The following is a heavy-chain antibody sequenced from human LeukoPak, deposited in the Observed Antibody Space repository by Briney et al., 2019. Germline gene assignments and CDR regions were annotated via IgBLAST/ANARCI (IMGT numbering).Heavy chain of an antibody. CDR2: ISSNGGST. Sequence: GGSLRLSCAASGFTFSSYATHWVRQAPGKGLEYVSAISSNGGSTYYANSVKGRFTISRDNSKNTLYLQMGSLRAEDMAVYYCARADYNYYYYGMDVWGQGTTVTVSS. CDR3: ARADYNYYYYGMDV. V-gene: IGHV3-64*01. CDR1: GFTFSSYA. D-gene: IGHD4-11*01. J-gene: IGHJ6*02.